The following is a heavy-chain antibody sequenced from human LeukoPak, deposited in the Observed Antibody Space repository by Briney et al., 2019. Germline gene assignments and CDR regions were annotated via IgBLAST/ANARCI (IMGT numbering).Heavy chain of an antibody. CDR1: GFTISDYY. D-gene: IGHD3-10*01. Sequence: GGSLRLPCAASGFTISDYYMSWIRQAPGKGLEWVSYISSSGTNTNYADSVKGRFTISRDNAKNSLYLQMNSLRAEDTAVYYCARGGRFGELVFDYWGQGTLVTVSS. J-gene: IGHJ4*02. V-gene: IGHV3-11*06. CDR3: ARGGRFGELVFDY. CDR2: ISSSGTNT.